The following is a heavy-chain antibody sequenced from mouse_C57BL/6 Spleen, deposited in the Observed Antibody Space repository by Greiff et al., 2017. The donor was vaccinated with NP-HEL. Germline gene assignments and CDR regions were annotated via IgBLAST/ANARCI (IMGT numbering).Heavy chain of an antibody. D-gene: IGHD1-1*01. V-gene: IGHV1-59*01. CDR1: GYTFTSYW. Sequence: QVHVKQSGAELVRPGTSVKLSCKASGYTFTSYWMHWVKQRPGQGLEWIGVIDPSDSYTNYNQKFKGKATLTVDTSSSTAYMQLSSLTSEDSAVYYCARYYGSSLYYFDYWGQGTTLTVSS. CDR2: IDPSDSYT. CDR3: ARYYGSSLYYFDY. J-gene: IGHJ2*01.